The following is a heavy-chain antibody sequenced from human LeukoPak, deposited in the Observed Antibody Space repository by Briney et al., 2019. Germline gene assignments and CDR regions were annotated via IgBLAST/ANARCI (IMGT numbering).Heavy chain of an antibody. CDR2: ISSSSSYI. CDR3: ARVGSGIAAAGWYEVRYYFDY. D-gene: IGHD6-13*01. CDR1: GFTFSSYS. Sequence: AGGSLRLSCAASGFTFSSYSMNWVRQAPGKGLEWVSSISSSSSYIYYADSVKGRFTISRDNAKNSLYLQMNSLRAEDTAVYYCARVGSGIAAAGWYEVRYYFDYWGQGTLVTVSS. J-gene: IGHJ4*02. V-gene: IGHV3-21*01.